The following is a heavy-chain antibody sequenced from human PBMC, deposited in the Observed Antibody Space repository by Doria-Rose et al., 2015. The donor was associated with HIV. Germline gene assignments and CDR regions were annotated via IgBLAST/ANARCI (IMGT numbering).Heavy chain of an antibody. J-gene: IGHJ4*02. CDR2: IFSDDAR. V-gene: IGHV2-26*01. D-gene: IGHD6-13*01. Sequence: QVQLVQSGPVLVKPTETLTLTCTVSGVSLSSPGMGVSWIRQPPGKALEWLANIFSDDARSYKTSLKSRLTISRGTSNSQVVLTMPDMGPVVTPTCYCARIKSSRWYHKYYFDFWGQGTLVIVSA. CDR1: GVSLSSPGMG. CDR3: ARIKSSRWYHKYYFDF.